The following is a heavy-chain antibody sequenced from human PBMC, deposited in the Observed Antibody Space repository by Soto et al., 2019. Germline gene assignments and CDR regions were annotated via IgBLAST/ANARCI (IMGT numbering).Heavy chain of an antibody. CDR1: GYTFTSYG. CDR2: ISAYNGNT. J-gene: IGHJ4*02. V-gene: IGHV1-18*01. D-gene: IGHD2-15*01. Sequence: ASVKVSCKASGYTFTSYGISWVRQAPGQGLEWMGWISAYNGNTNYAQKLQGRVTMTTDTSTSTAYMELRSLRSDDTAVYYCASDFVVVVAAKPHYYFDYWGQRTLVTVS. CDR3: ASDFVVVVAAKPHYYFDY.